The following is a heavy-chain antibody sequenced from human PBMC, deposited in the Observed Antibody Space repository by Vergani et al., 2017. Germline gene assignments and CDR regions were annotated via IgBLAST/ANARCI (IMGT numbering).Heavy chain of an antibody. D-gene: IGHD3-22*01. V-gene: IGHV4-30-2*01. CDR2: IYHSGST. Sequence: QLQLQESGSGLVKPSQTLSLTCAVSGGSISSGGYSWSWIRQPPGKGLEWIGYIYHSGSTYYNPSLKSRVTISVDRSKNQFSLKLSSVTAADTAVYYCARLRYDSSGYYYGNYVDYWGQGTLVTVS. CDR3: ARLRYDSSGYYYGNYVDY. J-gene: IGHJ4*02. CDR1: GGSISSGGYS.